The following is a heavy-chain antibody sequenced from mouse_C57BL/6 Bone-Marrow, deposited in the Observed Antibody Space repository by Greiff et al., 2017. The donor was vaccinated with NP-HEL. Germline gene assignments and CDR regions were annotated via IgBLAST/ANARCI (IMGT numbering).Heavy chain of an antibody. Sequence: DVKLQESGPELVKPGASVKIPCKASGYTFTDYNMDWVKQSHGKSLEWIGDINPNNGGTIYNQKFKGKATLTVDKSSSTAYMELRSLTSEDTAVYYCARYSYYGSSPYWYFDVWGTGTTVTVSS. D-gene: IGHD1-1*01. CDR1: GYTFTDYN. J-gene: IGHJ1*03. CDR3: ARYSYYGSSPYWYFDV. V-gene: IGHV1-18*01. CDR2: INPNNGGT.